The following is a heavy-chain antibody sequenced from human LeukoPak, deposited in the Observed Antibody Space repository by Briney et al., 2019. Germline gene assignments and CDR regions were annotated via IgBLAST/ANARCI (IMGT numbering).Heavy chain of an antibody. CDR1: GYTFTGYY. V-gene: IGHV1-2*02. D-gene: IGHD6-13*01. CDR3: ARVPKRIAAAGTSRYFQH. CDR2: VNPNSGGT. Sequence: ASVKVSCKASGYTFTGYYMHWVRQAPGQGLEWMGWVNPNSGGTNYAQKFQGRVTMTRDTSISTAYMELSRLRSDDTAVYYCARVPKRIAAAGTSRYFQHWGQGTLVTVSS. J-gene: IGHJ1*01.